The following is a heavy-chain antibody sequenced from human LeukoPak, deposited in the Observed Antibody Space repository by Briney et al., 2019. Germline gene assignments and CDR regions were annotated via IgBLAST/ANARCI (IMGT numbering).Heavy chain of an antibody. J-gene: IGHJ6*02. CDR3: ARAPGLHYYYGMDV. Sequence: SETLSLNCTVSGGSISSGGYYWSWIRQHPGKGLEWIGYIYYSGSTYYNPSLKSRVTISVDTSKNQFSLKLSSVTAADTAVYYCARAPGLHYYYGMDVWGQGTTVTVSS. V-gene: IGHV4-31*03. CDR1: GGSISSGGYY. CDR2: IYYSGST. D-gene: IGHD4-17*01.